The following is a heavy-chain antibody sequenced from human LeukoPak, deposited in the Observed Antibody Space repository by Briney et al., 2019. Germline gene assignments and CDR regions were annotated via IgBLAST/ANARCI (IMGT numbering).Heavy chain of an antibody. Sequence: GGSLRLSCAAPGFTFSSYGMHWVRQAPGKGLEWVAFIRYDGTNKYYADSVKGRFTISRDNSKNTLYLQMNSLRAEDTAVYYCAKGTSGSYRADAFDIWGQGTMVTVSS. CDR1: GFTFSSYG. V-gene: IGHV3-30*02. J-gene: IGHJ3*02. CDR3: AKGTSGSYRADAFDI. CDR2: IRYDGTNK. D-gene: IGHD3-10*01.